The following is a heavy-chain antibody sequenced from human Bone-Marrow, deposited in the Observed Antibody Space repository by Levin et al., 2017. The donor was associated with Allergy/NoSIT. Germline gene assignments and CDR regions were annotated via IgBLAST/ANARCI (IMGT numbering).Heavy chain of an antibody. CDR1: GFTFNNYA. CDR3: ATSPATASGPIVDY. J-gene: IGHJ4*02. D-gene: IGHD2-15*01. V-gene: IGHV3-23*01. CDR2: VSGSGIYT. Sequence: LSLTCAASGFTFNNYAMNWVRQTPGKGLEWVSTVSGSGIYTYYADSVRGRFTIFRDNSKNTVYLQVNSLRAEDTAVFYCATSPATASGPIVDYWGEGTLV.